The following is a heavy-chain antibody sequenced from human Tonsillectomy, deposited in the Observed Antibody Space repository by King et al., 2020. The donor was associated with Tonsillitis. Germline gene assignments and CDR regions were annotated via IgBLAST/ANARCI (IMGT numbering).Heavy chain of an antibody. J-gene: IGHJ1*01. D-gene: IGHD6-13*01. CDR3: AKVNRFRVATGWLHEYFQN. Sequence: DVQLVESGGGLVQPGGSLRLSCVASVFTFSSHAMGWVRQAPGKGLEGVSSVSGHSVTLNYADSVKRRFTLSRDNSKNTVSLQMNSLGAEDTAVYYFAKVNRFRVATGWLHEYFQNWGQGTLVTVSS. CDR2: VSGHSVTL. CDR1: VFTFSSHA. V-gene: IGHV3-23*04.